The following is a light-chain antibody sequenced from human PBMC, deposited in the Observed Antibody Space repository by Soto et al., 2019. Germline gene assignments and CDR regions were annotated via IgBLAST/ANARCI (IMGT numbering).Light chain of an antibody. CDR3: QQSYRRWT. CDR1: QSISRY. Sequence: DIQMTQSPSSLSASVGDRVTITCRASQSISRYLNWYQQKPGKAPKLLIYAASSLQSGVPSRFSDSGSGTDFTLTISSLQAEDFASYYCQQSYRRWTFGQGTKVEIK. J-gene: IGKJ1*01. V-gene: IGKV1-39*01. CDR2: AAS.